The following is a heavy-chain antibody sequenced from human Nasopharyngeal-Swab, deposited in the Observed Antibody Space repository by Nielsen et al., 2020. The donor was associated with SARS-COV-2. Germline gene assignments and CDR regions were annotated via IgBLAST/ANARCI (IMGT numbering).Heavy chain of an antibody. J-gene: IGHJ5*02. D-gene: IGHD2-15*01. CDR2: IYYSGST. Sequence: SDPLSPTFTVSGGPISSTSYHWGWIRQPPGKGLECIGSIYYSGSTYYNPSLKSRVTISVDTSKNQFSLKLSSVTAADTAVYYCARRDPVVVVAALGIRLYDSTKFDPWGQGTLVTVSS. CDR1: GGPISSTSYH. CDR3: ARRDPVVVVAALGIRLYDSTKFDP. V-gene: IGHV4-39*01.